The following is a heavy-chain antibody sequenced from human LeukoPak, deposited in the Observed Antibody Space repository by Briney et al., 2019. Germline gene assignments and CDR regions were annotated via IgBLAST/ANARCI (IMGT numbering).Heavy chain of an antibody. D-gene: IGHD5-12*01. CDR2: IIPILGIA. Sequence: GSSVKVSCKASGGTFSSYAISWVRQAPGQGLEWMGRIIPILGIANYAQKFQGRVTITADKSTSTAYMELSSLRSDDTAVYYCARGGYSGYDLDYWGQGTLVTVSS. CDR3: ARGGYSGYDLDY. V-gene: IGHV1-69*04. J-gene: IGHJ4*02. CDR1: GGTFSSYA.